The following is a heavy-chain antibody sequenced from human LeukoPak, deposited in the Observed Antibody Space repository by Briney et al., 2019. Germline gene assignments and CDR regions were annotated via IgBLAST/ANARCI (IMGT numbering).Heavy chain of an antibody. CDR3: ARGGDYGGNSDAFDI. CDR1: GFTFSSYA. CDR2: ISYDGSNK. J-gene: IGHJ3*02. V-gene: IGHV3-30-3*01. D-gene: IGHD4-23*01. Sequence: GRSLRLSCAASGFTFSSYAMHWVRQAPGKGLEGVAVISYDGSNKYYADSVEGRFTISRDNSKNTLYLQMNSLRAEDTAVYYCARGGDYGGNSDAFDIWGQGTMVTVSS.